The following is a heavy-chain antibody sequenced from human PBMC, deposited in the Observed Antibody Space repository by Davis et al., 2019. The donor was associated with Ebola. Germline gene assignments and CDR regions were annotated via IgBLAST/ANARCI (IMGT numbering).Heavy chain of an antibody. CDR2: ISSSSSYI. CDR3: ASSSIAARPGYYYGMDV. J-gene: IGHJ6*02. V-gene: IGHV3-21*01. CDR1: GFTFSSYS. Sequence: GGSLRLSCAASGFTFSSYSMNWVRQPPGKGLEWVSSISSSSSYIYYADSVKGRFTISRDNAKNSLYLQMNSLRAEDTAVYYCASSSIAARPGYYYGMDVWGQGTTVTVSS. D-gene: IGHD6-6*01.